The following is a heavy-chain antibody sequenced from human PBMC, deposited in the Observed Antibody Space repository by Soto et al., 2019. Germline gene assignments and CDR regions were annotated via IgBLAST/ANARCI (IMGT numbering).Heavy chain of an antibody. V-gene: IGHV1-2*04. CDR1: GYTFTGYY. CDR2: INPNSGGT. J-gene: IGHJ4*02. D-gene: IGHD6-13*01. Sequence: ASVKVSCKASGYTFTGYYMHWVRQAPGQGLEWMGWINPNSGGTNYAQKFQGWVTITRDTSMSTAYMELSRLRSDDTAVYYCARVPAAGTPHFDYWGQGTLVNV. CDR3: ARVPAAGTPHFDY.